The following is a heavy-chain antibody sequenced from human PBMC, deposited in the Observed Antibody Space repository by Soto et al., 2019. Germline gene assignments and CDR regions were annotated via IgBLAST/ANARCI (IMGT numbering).Heavy chain of an antibody. V-gene: IGHV1-69*13. Sequence: SVKVSCKASGGTFSSYAISWVRQAPGQGLEWMGGIIPIFGTANYAQKFQGRVTITADESTSTAYMELSSLRSEDTAVYYCARVQGGSGSYYNVPYYYGMDVWRQGTTVTV. CDR2: IIPIFGTA. J-gene: IGHJ6*02. CDR3: ARVQGGSGSYYNVPYYYGMDV. D-gene: IGHD3-10*01. CDR1: GGTFSSYA.